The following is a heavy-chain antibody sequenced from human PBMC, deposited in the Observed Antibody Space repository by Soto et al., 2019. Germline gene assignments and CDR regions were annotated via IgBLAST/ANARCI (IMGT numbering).Heavy chain of an antibody. CDR1: GDSISSGAYH. D-gene: IGHD6-13*01. Sequence: PSETLSLTCTVSGDSISSGAYHWSWVRQLPGKGLERIGFIQSSGRTQYNPSLQSRLTMSVDTSKNQFSLRLTSVTAADTAVYYCATYVVGAGGTGSWGQGTLVTVSS. V-gene: IGHV4-31*03. CDR2: IQSSGRT. CDR3: ATYVVGAGGTGS. J-gene: IGHJ5*02.